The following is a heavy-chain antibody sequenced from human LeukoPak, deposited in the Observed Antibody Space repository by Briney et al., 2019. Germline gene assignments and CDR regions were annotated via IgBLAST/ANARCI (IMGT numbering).Heavy chain of an antibody. V-gene: IGHV4-4*07. CDR1: GGSISSYY. J-gene: IGHJ5*02. Sequence: SETLSLTCTVSGGSISSYYWSWIRQPAGKGLEWIGRIYTSGSTNYNPSLKSRITMSVDTSKNQFSLKLSSVTAADTAVYYCARTGWTTGWFDPWGQGTLVTVSS. CDR3: ARTGWTTGWFDP. D-gene: IGHD3/OR15-3a*01. CDR2: IYTSGST.